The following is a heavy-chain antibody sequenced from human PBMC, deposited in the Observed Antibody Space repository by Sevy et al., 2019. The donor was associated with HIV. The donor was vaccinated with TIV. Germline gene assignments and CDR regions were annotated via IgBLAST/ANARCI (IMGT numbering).Heavy chain of an antibody. D-gene: IGHD4-4*01. Sequence: ASVKVSCKASGGTFSSYAISWVRQAPGQGLEWMGGIIPIFGTANYAQKFQGRVMITADESTSTAYMELSSLRSEDTAVYYCARADGSNYISPLDYYYGMDVWGQGTTVTVSS. CDR1: GGTFSSYA. CDR2: IIPIFGTA. J-gene: IGHJ6*02. CDR3: ARADGSNYISPLDYYYGMDV. V-gene: IGHV1-69*13.